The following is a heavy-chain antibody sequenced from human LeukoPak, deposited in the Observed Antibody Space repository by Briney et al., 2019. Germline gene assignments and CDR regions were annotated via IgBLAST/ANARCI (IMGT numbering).Heavy chain of an antibody. CDR1: GFTFSSYS. CDR3: AREAGSSGYIVY. J-gene: IGHJ4*02. CDR2: ISSSSSYI. D-gene: IGHD3-22*01. V-gene: IGHV3-21*01. Sequence: GGSLRLSCAASGFTFSSYSMNWVRQAPGKGLEWVSSISSSSSYIYYADSVKGRFTISRDNAKNSLYLQMNSLRAEDTAVYYCAREAGSSGYIVYWGQGTLVTVSS.